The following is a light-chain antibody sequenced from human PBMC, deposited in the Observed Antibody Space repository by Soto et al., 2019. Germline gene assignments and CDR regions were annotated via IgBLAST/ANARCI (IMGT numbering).Light chain of an antibody. CDR2: GAS. CDR1: QSVSSSY. V-gene: IGKV3-20*01. Sequence: EIVLTRSPGTLSLSPCERATLSCSASQSVSSSYLAWYQQKPGQAPRLLIYGASNRATGIPDRFSGSGSGTDFTLTISRLEPEDFAVYYCQQYGSSTLTFGGGTKVDIK. CDR3: QQYGSSTLT. J-gene: IGKJ4*01.